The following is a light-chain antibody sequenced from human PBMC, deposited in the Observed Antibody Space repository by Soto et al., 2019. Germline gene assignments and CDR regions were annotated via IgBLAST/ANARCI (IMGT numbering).Light chain of an antibody. CDR1: SSNIGAGYD. CDR3: QSYDSSLSGSV. CDR2: GDT. V-gene: IGLV1-40*01. J-gene: IGLJ3*02. Sequence: QSVLTQPPSVSGAPGQRVTISCTGSSSNIGAGYDVQWYQQLPETAPKLLIYGDTNRPSGVPDRFSGSNSGTSASLAITGLQAEDESDYYCQSYDSSLSGSVFGGGTKLTVL.